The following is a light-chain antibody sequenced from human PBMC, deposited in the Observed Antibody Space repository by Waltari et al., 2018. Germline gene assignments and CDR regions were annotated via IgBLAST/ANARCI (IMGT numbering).Light chain of an antibody. V-gene: IGKV3-20*01. CDR1: QSVSRA. CDR2: GAS. Sequence: EVVLTQSPGTLSLSPGERATLSCRASQSVSRALAWYQQKPGQAPRILIYGASIRATGIPDRFSGRGSGTDFSLTISRLEPADSAMYYCQHYVRLPATFGQGTKVEIK. J-gene: IGKJ1*01. CDR3: QHYVRLPAT.